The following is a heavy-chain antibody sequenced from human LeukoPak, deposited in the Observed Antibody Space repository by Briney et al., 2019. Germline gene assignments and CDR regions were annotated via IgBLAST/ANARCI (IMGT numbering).Heavy chain of an antibody. CDR2: ISGSGGST. CDR1: GFTFSSYA. CDR3: ARDGLYDILTGYYIPITPLNYYYGMDV. D-gene: IGHD3-9*01. Sequence: PGGSLRLSCAASGFTFSSYAMSWVRQAPGKGLEWVSAISGSGGSTYYADSAKGRFTISRDNSKNTLYLQMNSLRAEDTAVYYCARDGLYDILTGYYIPITPLNYYYGMDVWGQGTTVTVSS. J-gene: IGHJ6*02. V-gene: IGHV3-23*01.